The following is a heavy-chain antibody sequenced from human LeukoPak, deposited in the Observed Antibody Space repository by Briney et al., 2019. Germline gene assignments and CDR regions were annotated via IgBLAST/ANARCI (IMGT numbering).Heavy chain of an antibody. V-gene: IGHV4-30-2*01. CDR2: IYHSGST. J-gene: IGHJ4*02. CDR3: ARGTGGGEYYFDY. D-gene: IGHD3-16*01. Sequence: PSETLSLTCAVSGGSISSGGYSWSWIRQPPGKGLEWIGYIYHSGSTYYNPSLKSRVTISVDRSKNQFSLKLSSVTAADTAVYYCARGTGGGEYYFDYWGQGTLVTVSS. CDR1: GGSISSGGYS.